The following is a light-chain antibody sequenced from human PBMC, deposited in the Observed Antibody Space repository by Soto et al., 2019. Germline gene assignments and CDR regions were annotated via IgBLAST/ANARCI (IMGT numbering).Light chain of an antibody. CDR3: QKYNNWPQT. J-gene: IGKJ1*01. V-gene: IGKV3-15*01. Sequence: EIVLMHPPGTLSFSPLERATLSFRASQSVSSNLAWYQQKPGQAPRLLIYGASARATGIPARFSGSGSGTEFTLTISSLQPEDFATYYCQKYNNWPQTFGQGTKVDIK. CDR2: GAS. CDR1: QSVSSN.